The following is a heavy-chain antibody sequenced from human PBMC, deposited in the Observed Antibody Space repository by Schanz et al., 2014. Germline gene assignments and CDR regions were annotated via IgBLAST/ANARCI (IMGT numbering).Heavy chain of an antibody. CDR2: IWFDGNNK. CDR1: GFTFSAYG. D-gene: IGHD4-17*01. Sequence: QVQLLESGGGLFKPGGSLRLSCAASGFTFSAYGMHWVRQAPGKGLEWVAVIWFDGNNKFYADSVKGRFTISRDNSKNTLYLQMSSLRAEDTALYYCAKDPHRDYGGKPQTFDIWGQGTMVTVSS. V-gene: IGHV3-33*06. CDR3: AKDPHRDYGGKPQTFDI. J-gene: IGHJ3*02.